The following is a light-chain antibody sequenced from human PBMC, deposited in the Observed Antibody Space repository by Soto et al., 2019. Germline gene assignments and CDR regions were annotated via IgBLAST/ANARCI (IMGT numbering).Light chain of an antibody. CDR1: SSDIGGSNY. CDR2: EVS. Sequence: QSALTQPASVSGSPGQSITISCTGTSSDIGGSNYVSWYQQHPGKAPKFMIYEVSNRPSGVSDRFSGSKSGNTASLTISGLQADDEADYVCSSYTSSSTHVIFGGGTKLTVL. V-gene: IGLV2-14*01. J-gene: IGLJ2*01. CDR3: SSYTSSSTHVI.